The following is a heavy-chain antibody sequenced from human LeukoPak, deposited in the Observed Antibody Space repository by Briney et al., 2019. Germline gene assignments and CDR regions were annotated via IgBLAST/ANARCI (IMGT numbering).Heavy chain of an antibody. D-gene: IGHD6-19*01. CDR2: ISSSSSYI. J-gene: IGHJ4*02. V-gene: IGHV3-21*01. CDR3: ARGLSGSSGWYLFYFDY. CDR1: GFTFSSYS. Sequence: GGSLRLSCAASGFTFSSYSMNWVRQAPGKGLEWVSSISSSSSYIYYADSVKGRFTISRDNAKNPLYLQMNSLRAEDTAVYYCARGLSGSSGWYLFYFDYWGQGTLVTVSS.